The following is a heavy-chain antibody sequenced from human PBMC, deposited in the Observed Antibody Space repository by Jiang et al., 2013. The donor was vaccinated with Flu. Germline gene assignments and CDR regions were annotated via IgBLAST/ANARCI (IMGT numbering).Heavy chain of an antibody. CDR1: GFTFSSYS. J-gene: IGHJ6*02. Sequence: GLVKPGGSLRLSCAASGFTFSSYSMDWVRQAPGKGLEWVSSIIGSSSYIYYADSVKGRFTISRDNAKNSLYLQMNSLRAEDTAVYYCARSSSSRYYMDVWGQGTTVTVSS. CDR2: IIGSSSYI. D-gene: IGHD6-13*01. V-gene: IGHV3-21*01. CDR3: ARSSSSRYYMDV.